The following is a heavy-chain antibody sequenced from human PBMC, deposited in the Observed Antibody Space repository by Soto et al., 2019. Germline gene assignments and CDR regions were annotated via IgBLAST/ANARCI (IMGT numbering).Heavy chain of an antibody. CDR3: ARAVRVGYSGYDLFAYFDY. V-gene: IGHV3-11*01. CDR1: GFTFSDYY. CDR2: ISGNGEII. J-gene: IGHJ4*02. Sequence: PGGSLRLSCAASGFTFSDYYIQWIRRAPGKGLEWISYISGNGEIIQYAASARGRFTISRDNAENSVYLEMNSLRAEDTAVYYCARAVRVGYSGYDLFAYFDYWGQGTPVTVSS. D-gene: IGHD5-12*01.